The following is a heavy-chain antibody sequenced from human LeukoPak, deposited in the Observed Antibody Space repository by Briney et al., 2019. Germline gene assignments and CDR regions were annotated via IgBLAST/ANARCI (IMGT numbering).Heavy chain of an antibody. J-gene: IGHJ5*02. D-gene: IGHD2-15*01. CDR1: GGSISSSSYY. V-gene: IGHV4-39*07. Sequence: PSETLSLTCTVSGGSISSSSYYWGWIRQPPGKGLEWIGSIYYSGSTYYNPSLRSRVTISVDTSKNQFSLKLSSVTAADTAVYYCARGRKPYWSGGSCHGWFDPWGQGTLVTVSS. CDR2: IYYSGST. CDR3: ARGRKPYWSGGSCHGWFDP.